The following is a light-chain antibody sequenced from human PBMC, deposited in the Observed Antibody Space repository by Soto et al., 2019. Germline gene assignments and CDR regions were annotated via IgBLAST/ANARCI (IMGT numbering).Light chain of an antibody. CDR2: DAS. CDR3: QQYDDLPFT. CDR1: QGISKS. V-gene: IGKV1-33*01. Sequence: DIQMTQSPSSLFASVGDRVTITCQADQGISKSLSWYQQKPGMAPKLLIYDASNLETGVPSRFSGSGSGIDFTLTISSLQPEDFGRYYCQQYDDLPFTFGGGTKVEIK. J-gene: IGKJ4*01.